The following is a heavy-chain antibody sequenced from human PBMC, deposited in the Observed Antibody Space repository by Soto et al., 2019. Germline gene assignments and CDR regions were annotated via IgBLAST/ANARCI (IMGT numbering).Heavy chain of an antibody. Sequence: PGGSLRLSYAASGFTFSSYAMSWVRQAPGKGLEWVSAISGSGGSTYYADSVKGRFTISRDNSKNTLYLQMNSLRAEDTAVYYCAKHRGYSSGWYLSYWGQGTLVTVS. J-gene: IGHJ4*02. CDR3: AKHRGYSSGWYLSY. D-gene: IGHD6-19*01. CDR1: GFTFSSYA. V-gene: IGHV3-23*01. CDR2: ISGSGGST.